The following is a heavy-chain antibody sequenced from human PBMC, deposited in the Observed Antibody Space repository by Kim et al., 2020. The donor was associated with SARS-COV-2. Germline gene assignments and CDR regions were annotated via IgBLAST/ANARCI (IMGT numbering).Heavy chain of an antibody. D-gene: IGHD6-6*01. CDR1: GGTFSSYA. CDR2: IIPIFGTA. Sequence: SVKVSCKASGGTFSSYAISWVRQAPGQGLEWMGGIIPIFGTANYAQKFQGRVTITADESTSTAYMELSSLRSEDTAVYYCARGGGYSKQLAQWAWDYWGQGTLVTVSS. J-gene: IGHJ4*02. V-gene: IGHV1-69*13. CDR3: ARGGGYSKQLAQWAWDY.